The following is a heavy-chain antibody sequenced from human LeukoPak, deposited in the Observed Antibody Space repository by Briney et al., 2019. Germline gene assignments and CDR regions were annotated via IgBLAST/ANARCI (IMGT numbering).Heavy chain of an antibody. CDR1: GYTFISYG. CDR3: ARARGSSSSQDYYVDY. J-gene: IGHJ4*02. CDR2: ISTYNGNT. V-gene: IGHV1-18*04. Sequence: GSEKVSCKASGYTFISYGISWVRQAPGQGLEWMGWISTYNGNTKYAQKLQGRVTLTTDTSTRTVYMELRSLRSDDTAVYYCARARGSSSSQDYYVDYWGQGTLVTVSS. D-gene: IGHD2-2*01.